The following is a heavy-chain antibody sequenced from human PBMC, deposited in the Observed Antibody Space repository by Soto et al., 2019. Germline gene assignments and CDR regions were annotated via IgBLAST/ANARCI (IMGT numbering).Heavy chain of an antibody. Sequence: PGGSLRLSCAASGFTFSSYGMHWVRQDQGKGLVWVSRINSDGSSTTYADSVKGRFTISRDNAKNTLYLQMNSLRAEDTAVYYCVRSEGGWETYWGQGTLVTVSS. CDR3: VRSEGGWETY. D-gene: IGHD6-19*01. CDR1: GFTFSSYG. V-gene: IGHV3-74*01. J-gene: IGHJ4*02. CDR2: INSDGSST.